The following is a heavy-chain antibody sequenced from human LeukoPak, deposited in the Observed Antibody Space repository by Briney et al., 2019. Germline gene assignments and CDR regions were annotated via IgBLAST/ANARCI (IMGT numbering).Heavy chain of an antibody. CDR3: ARRYYDILTGYLHSDY. D-gene: IGHD3-9*01. CDR2: ISSSSSYI. V-gene: IGHV3-21*01. J-gene: IGHJ4*02. CDR1: GFTFSSYS. Sequence: PGGSLRLSCAASGFTFSSYSMNWVRQAPGKGLEWVSSISSSSSYIYYADSVKGRFTISRDNAKNSLYLQMNSLRAEDTAVYYCARRYYDILTGYLHSDYWGQGTLVTVSS.